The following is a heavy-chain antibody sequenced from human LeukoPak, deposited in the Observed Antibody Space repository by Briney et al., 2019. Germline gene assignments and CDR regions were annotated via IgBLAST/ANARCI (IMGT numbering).Heavy chain of an antibody. D-gene: IGHD2-2*01. CDR1: GFTFSNYW. CDR3: ARGPQRGAAANYYGMDV. J-gene: IGHJ6*02. Sequence: GGSLRLSCAASGFTFSNYWMHWVRQAPGKGLVWVSRINSDGSSTSHADSVKGRFTISRGNARSTLYLQMNSLRSEDTAVYYCARGPQRGAAANYYGMDVWGQGTTVTVSS. CDR2: INSDGSST. V-gene: IGHV3-74*01.